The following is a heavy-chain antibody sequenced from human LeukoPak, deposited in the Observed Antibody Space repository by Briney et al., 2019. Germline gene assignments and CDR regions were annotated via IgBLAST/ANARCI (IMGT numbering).Heavy chain of an antibody. CDR1: GGSISSYY. V-gene: IGHV4-59*01. CDR3: ARRADYGSDEHFDY. CDR2: IYYSGST. D-gene: IGHD3-10*01. J-gene: IGHJ4*02. Sequence: SETLSLTCTVSGGSISSYYWSWIRQPPGKGLEWIGYIYYSGSTNYNPSLKSRVTISVDTSKNLFSLKLSSVTAADTAVYYCARRADYGSDEHFDYWGQGTLVTVSS.